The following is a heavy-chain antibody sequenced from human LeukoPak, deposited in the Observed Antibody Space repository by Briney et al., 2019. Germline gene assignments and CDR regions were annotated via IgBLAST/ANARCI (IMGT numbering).Heavy chain of an antibody. CDR1: GFIFTNYG. Sequence: GGALRLSCGAHGFIFTNYGMPRVPQAPAKGLERVPVIWYDGSNEYYADSVKGRFTISRDKSKSTVYLQMNSLRVEDTAVYYCAREGSSGSPWVDYWGQGTLVTVSS. D-gene: IGHD6-19*01. J-gene: IGHJ4*02. V-gene: IGHV3-33*01. CDR3: AREGSSGSPWVDY. CDR2: IWYDGSNE.